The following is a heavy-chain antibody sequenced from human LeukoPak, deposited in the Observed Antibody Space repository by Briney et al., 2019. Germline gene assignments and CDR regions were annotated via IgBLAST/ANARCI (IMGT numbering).Heavy chain of an antibody. CDR3: AKARGSSWSEFDY. D-gene: IGHD6-13*01. V-gene: IGHV3-23*01. J-gene: IGHJ4*02. CDR2: TINSGAST. Sequence: GGSRRLSCPASGFTFRDYAMSWVRQAPGKGLEWISTTINSGASTYYADSVKGRFTISRDNSKNTLYLQMVSLRVEDTALYYCAKARGSSWSEFDYWGQGTLVTVSS. CDR1: GFTFRDYA.